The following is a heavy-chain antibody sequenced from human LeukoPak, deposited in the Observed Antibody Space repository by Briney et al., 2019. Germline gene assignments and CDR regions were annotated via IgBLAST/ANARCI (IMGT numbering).Heavy chain of an antibody. Sequence: ASVKVSCKASGYTFTRSALNWVRQAPGQGLEWMGIINPSGGSTSYAQKFQGRVTMTRDMSTSTVYMELSSLRSEDTAVYYCAKGGYSYGYRYYYYYYMDVWGKGTTVTVSS. V-gene: IGHV1-46*01. J-gene: IGHJ6*03. CDR2: INPSGGST. CDR3: AKGGYSYGYRYYYYYYMDV. CDR1: GYTFTRSA. D-gene: IGHD5-18*01.